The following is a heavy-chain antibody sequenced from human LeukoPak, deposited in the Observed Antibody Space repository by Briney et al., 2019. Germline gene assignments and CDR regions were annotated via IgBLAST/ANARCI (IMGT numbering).Heavy chain of an antibody. Sequence: SETLSLTCTVSGGSITSYYWSWIRQPPGNRLEWIGYIHDSGSTDYNPSLKSRVSMSLDASKNHLSLKPTSVTAADTAMYYCAKVGFGGHLDYWGQGTLVTVSS. D-gene: IGHD4-23*01. CDR2: IHDSGST. CDR1: GGSITSYY. J-gene: IGHJ4*02. V-gene: IGHV4-59*01. CDR3: AKVGFGGHLDY.